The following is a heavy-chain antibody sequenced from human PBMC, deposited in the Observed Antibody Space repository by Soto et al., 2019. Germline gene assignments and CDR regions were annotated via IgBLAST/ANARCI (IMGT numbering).Heavy chain of an antibody. CDR1: GGSISVLY. CDR3: ARGAVVPAAPPYFDP. CDR2: IYYSDSLSYSGNT. Sequence: SETLSLTCTLSGGSISVLYCNWIRQLPGKGLEWIGYIYYSDSLSYSGNTNYNPSLKSRVTISVDTSKNQFSLKLSSLTAADTAVYYCARGAVVPAAPPYFDPWGQGTLVTVS. D-gene: IGHD2-15*01. V-gene: IGHV4-59*11. J-gene: IGHJ5*02.